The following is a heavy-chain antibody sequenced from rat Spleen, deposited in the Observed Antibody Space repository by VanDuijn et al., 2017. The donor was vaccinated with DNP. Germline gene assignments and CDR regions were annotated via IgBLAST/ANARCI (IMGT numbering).Heavy chain of an antibody. CDR3: AREGDYHDGGDGDALDA. CDR1: GFTFSDYY. D-gene: IGHD1-12*02. V-gene: IGHV5-20*01. CDR2: SVYNGDRA. Sequence: EVQLVESGGGLVQPGRSLKLSCAASGFTFSDYYMAWVRQAPTRGLEWVATSVYNGDRAFYRDSVKGRFTVSRDEAKSTLYLQMNSLRSEDSATYYCAREGDYHDGGDGDALDAWGQGTLVTVSS. J-gene: IGHJ3*01.